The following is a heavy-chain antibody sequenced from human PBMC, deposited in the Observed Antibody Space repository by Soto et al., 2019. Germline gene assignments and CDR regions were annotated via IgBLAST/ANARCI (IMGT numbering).Heavy chain of an antibody. CDR2: TYYRPKRDN. D-gene: IGHD5-12*01. CDR1: GDSVSSNTAS. V-gene: IGHV6-1*01. J-gene: IGHJ5*02. Sequence: SQPLSPTGTISGDSVSSNTASGNCIRQSPSRGREWLGRTYYRPKRDNDYAVSVKNRIIINSDTSNHQFSLQLNSVTPEDTAVYFCSTGDNLGPQTGYALDPWGQGIMVTVSS. CDR3: STGDNLGPQTGYALDP.